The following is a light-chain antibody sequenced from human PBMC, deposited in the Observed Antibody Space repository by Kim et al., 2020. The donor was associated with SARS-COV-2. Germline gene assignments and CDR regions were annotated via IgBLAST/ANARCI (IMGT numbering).Light chain of an antibody. CDR2: GAS. V-gene: IGKV3-15*01. CDR1: QSVNNN. CDR3: HQYNDLPPWT. J-gene: IGKJ1*01. Sequence: EIVMTQSPVTLSVSPGERATLSCRASQSVNNNLAWYQQKPGQAPRLLIYGASARATGIPARFSGSGSGTEFTLTISSLQSEDFAVYYCHQYNDLPPWTFGQGTKVDIK.